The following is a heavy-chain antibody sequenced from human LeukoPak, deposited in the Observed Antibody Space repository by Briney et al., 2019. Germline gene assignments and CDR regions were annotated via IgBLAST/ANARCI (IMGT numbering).Heavy chain of an antibody. CDR2: INPSGGST. J-gene: IGHJ4*02. CDR3: ARMQGGAVDY. D-gene: IGHD3-16*01. V-gene: IGHV1-46*01. Sequence: PLASVKVSCKASGGTFSSYAISWVRQAPGQGLEWMGIINPSGGSTSYAQKFQGRVTMTRDTSTSTVYMELSSLRSEDTAVYYCARMQGGAVDYWGQGTLVTVSS. CDR1: GGTFSSYA.